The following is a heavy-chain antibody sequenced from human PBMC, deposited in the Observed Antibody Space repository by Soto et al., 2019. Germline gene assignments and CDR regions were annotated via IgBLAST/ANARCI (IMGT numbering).Heavy chain of an antibody. D-gene: IGHD1-7*01. CDR2: INNDGSTT. V-gene: IGHV3-74*01. J-gene: IGHJ5*02. CDR3: GPPWNSNTWFDP. CDR1: GFTFSSYW. Sequence: PGGSLRLSCTASGFTFSSYWMHWVRQPPGKGLVWLSRINNDGSTTHYADSVKGRFTISRDNAKNTLYLQMNSLRAEDTAVYYCGPPWNSNTWFDPWGQGTLVTVSS.